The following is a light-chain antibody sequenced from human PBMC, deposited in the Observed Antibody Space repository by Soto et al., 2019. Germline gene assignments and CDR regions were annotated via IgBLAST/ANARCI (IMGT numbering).Light chain of an antibody. CDR3: SSYTASSTYV. V-gene: IGLV2-14*03. J-gene: IGLJ1*01. CDR2: DVS. Sequence: QSVLTQPASVSGSPGQSITISCTGTSSDVGGYNYVSWYQHHPGKAPKLMIFDVSNRPSGVSNRFSGSKSGNTASLTISGLPAEDESDYYCSSYTASSTYVFGTGTQLTVL. CDR1: SSDVGGYNY.